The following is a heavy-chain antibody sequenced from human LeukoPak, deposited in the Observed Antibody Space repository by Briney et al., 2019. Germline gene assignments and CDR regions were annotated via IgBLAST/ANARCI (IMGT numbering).Heavy chain of an antibody. Sequence: GESLKISGKDSGYTFTSYWIGWVRQLPGKGLEWMRIIYPGDADTRYSPSFQGQVTISADKSITTAYLLWSSLKASDTAMYYCVRTYYSDNTGYYFDYWGQGTLVTVSS. CDR1: GYTFTSYW. CDR3: VRTYYSDNTGYYFDY. J-gene: IGHJ4*02. CDR2: IYPGDADT. D-gene: IGHD3-22*01. V-gene: IGHV5-51*01.